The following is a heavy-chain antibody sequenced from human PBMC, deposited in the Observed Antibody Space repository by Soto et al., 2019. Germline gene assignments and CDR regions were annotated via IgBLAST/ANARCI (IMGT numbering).Heavy chain of an antibody. V-gene: IGHV3-23*01. CDR1: GFTFSSYA. CDR3: AKPRGYSGYDYDY. J-gene: IGHJ4*02. D-gene: IGHD5-12*01. Sequence: GGSMRLSCAASGFTFSSYAMSWVRQAPGKGLEWVSAISGSGGSTYYADSVKGRFTISRDSSKNTLYLQMNSLRAEDTAVYYCAKPRGYSGYDYDYWGQGTLVTVSS. CDR2: ISGSGGST.